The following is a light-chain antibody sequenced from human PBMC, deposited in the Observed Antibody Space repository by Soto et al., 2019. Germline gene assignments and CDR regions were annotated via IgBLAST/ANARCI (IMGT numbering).Light chain of an antibody. CDR2: GAS. V-gene: IGKV3-20*01. CDR3: QQYGSSPLT. CDR1: QSVSSSY. J-gene: IGKJ4*02. Sequence: EIVLTQSPGTLSLSPWERATLSCRASQSVSSSYLAWYQQKPGQAPRLLIYGASSRATGIPDRFSGSGSGTDFTLTISRLEPEYFAVYYCQQYGSSPLTFGGGTKVEIK.